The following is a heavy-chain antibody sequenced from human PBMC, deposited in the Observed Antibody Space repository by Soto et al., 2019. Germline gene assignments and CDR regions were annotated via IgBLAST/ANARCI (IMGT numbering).Heavy chain of an antibody. D-gene: IGHD2-2*01. V-gene: IGHV3-23*01. CDR1: GFTFSNSA. CDR3: AKNHKTPYAVDY. Sequence: EIQLLESGGGLVQPGGPLTLSCSPYGFTFSNSAMTWVRLAPGRLLEWVASISAAGGASYYANSVKGRFVSPRDNSNDNLSLHTTSLRVDDSAVYYCAKNHKTPYAVDYWGQGTRVTVPS. CDR2: ISAAGGAS. J-gene: IGHJ4*02.